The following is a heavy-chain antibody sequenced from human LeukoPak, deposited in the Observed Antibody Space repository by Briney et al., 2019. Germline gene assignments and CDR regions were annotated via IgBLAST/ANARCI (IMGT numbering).Heavy chain of an antibody. CDR1: GGSITTRDC. J-gene: IGHJ4*02. Sequence: SETLSFTCGVSGGSITTRDCWCWVRQPPGEGLEWIGEICLDGRIHYTASLKSRVSISMDRSKAQFSLNLISVTAADTAMYFCASQGGLRNDFWGQGILVTVSS. CDR2: ICLDGRI. CDR3: ASQGGLRNDF. V-gene: IGHV4-4*02. D-gene: IGHD2-15*01.